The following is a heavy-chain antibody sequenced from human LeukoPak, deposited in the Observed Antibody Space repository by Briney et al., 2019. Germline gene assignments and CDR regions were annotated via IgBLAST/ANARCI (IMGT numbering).Heavy chain of an antibody. CDR1: GGSFIGYY. D-gene: IGHD6-13*01. Sequence: ASETLSLTCAVYGGSFIGYYWTWIRQPPGKGLEWIGEMNHSGSTSYNPSLKSRVTISVDTSKNQFSLKLRSVTAADTAVYYCAREVDSSSWYGDYYHYYMDVWGKGTTVTVSS. CDR2: MNHSGST. CDR3: AREVDSSSWYGDYYHYYMDV. J-gene: IGHJ6*03. V-gene: IGHV4-34*01.